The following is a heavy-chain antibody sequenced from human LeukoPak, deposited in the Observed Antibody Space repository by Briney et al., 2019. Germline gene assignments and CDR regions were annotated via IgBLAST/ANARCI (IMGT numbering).Heavy chain of an antibody. CDR2: IYPADSNT. Sequence: GESLKISCKASGYIFITYWIGWVRQVPGKGLEWMGIIYPADSNTRYSPSFQGQVTISADKSISTAYLQWSSLEASDTAMYYCARTDSSGFRFDSWGQGTLVTVSS. D-gene: IGHD3-22*01. CDR1: GYIFITYW. CDR3: ARTDSSGFRFDS. V-gene: IGHV5-51*01. J-gene: IGHJ4*02.